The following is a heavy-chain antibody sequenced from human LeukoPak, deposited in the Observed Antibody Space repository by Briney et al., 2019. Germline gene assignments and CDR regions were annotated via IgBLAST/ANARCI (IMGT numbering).Heavy chain of an antibody. Sequence: PSETLSLTCTVSGDSIDAYYWGWIRQPPGKGLEWIGYIYFSGTTKYNPSLESRVTISVDTSKNQFSLKLSSVTAADTAVYYCARRRAEGGSNGHYNWFDPWGQGILVTVSS. J-gene: IGHJ5*02. CDR2: IYFSGTT. CDR1: GDSIDAYY. V-gene: IGHV4-59*08. D-gene: IGHD6-13*01. CDR3: ARRRAEGGSNGHYNWFDP.